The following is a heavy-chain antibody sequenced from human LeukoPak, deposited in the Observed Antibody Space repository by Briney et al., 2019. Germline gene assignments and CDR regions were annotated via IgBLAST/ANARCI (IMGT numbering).Heavy chain of an antibody. CDR3: ARDYWDPRRQQLNYFDY. V-gene: IGHV3-30-3*01. J-gene: IGHJ4*02. CDR1: GFTFSSYA. CDR2: ISYDGSNK. Sequence: GGSLRLSCAASGFTFSSYAMHWVRQAPGKGLEWVAVISYDGSNKYYADSVKGRFTISRDNSKNTLYLQMNSLRAEDTAVYYCARDYWDPRRQQLNYFDYWGQGTLVTVSS. D-gene: IGHD6-13*01.